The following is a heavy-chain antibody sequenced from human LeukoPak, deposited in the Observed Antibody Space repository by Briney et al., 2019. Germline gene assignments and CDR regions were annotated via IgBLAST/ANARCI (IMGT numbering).Heavy chain of an antibody. J-gene: IGHJ3*02. CDR1: GYTFTGYY. Sequence: RASVKVSCKASGYTFTGYYMHWVRQAPGQGLEWMGWINPNSGGTDYAQKFQGRVTMTRDTSISTAYMELSRLRSDDTAVYYCARVEYCSGGSCYPHDAFDIWGQGTMVTVSS. CDR2: INPNSGGT. D-gene: IGHD2-15*01. V-gene: IGHV1-2*02. CDR3: ARVEYCSGGSCYPHDAFDI.